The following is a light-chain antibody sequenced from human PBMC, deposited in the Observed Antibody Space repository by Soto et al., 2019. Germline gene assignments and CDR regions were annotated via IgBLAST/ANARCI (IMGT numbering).Light chain of an antibody. CDR3: QKYNSALSLT. Sequence: EIVLTQSPGTLSLSPGEIATLSCRASQSVSSSYLAWYQQKPGQAPRLLIYGASSRATGIPDRFSGSGSGTDFTLTISSLQPEDVATYYCQKYNSALSLTFGGGTKVDIK. J-gene: IGKJ4*01. CDR1: QSVSSSY. V-gene: IGKV3-20*01. CDR2: GAS.